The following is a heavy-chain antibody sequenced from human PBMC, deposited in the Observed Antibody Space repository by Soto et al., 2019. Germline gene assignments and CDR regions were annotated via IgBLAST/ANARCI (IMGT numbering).Heavy chain of an antibody. V-gene: IGHV4-31*03. CDR3: ARDGLQYCSGGSCYSDWYFDL. CDR1: GGSISSGGYY. Sequence: QVQLQESGPGLVKPSQTLSLTCTVSGGSISSGGYYWSWIRQHPGKGLVWIGYIYYSGSTYYNPSLKSRVTISVDTSKNQFSLKLSSVTAADTAVYYCARDGLQYCSGGSCYSDWYFDLWGRGTLVTVSS. CDR2: IYYSGST. D-gene: IGHD2-15*01. J-gene: IGHJ2*01.